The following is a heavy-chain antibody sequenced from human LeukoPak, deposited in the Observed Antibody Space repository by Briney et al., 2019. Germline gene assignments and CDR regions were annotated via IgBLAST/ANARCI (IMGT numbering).Heavy chain of an antibody. D-gene: IGHD3-16*01. Sequence: PSETLSLTCIVSGGFISSYYWSWIRQPPGKGLEWIGYIYYSGSTNYNPSLKSRVTISVDMSKNQFSLKLSSVTAADTAVYYCARGLMLAISGRGEFHYWGQGTLVTVSS. J-gene: IGHJ4*02. CDR2: IYYSGST. V-gene: IGHV4-59*01. CDR3: ARGLMLAISGRGEFHY. CDR1: GGFISSYY.